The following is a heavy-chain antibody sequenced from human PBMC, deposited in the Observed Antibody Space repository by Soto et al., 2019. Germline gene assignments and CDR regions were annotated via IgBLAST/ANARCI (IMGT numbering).Heavy chain of an antibody. CDR2: ISSSSSYI. J-gene: IGHJ6*02. CDR1: GFTFSSYS. Sequence: SCKASGFTFSSYSMNWVRQAPGKGLEWVSSISSSSSYIYYADSVKGRFTISRDNAKNSLYLQMNSLRAEDTAVYYCARGVVVPAASPLYYYYGMDVWGQGTTVTV. V-gene: IGHV3-21*01. CDR3: ARGVVVPAASPLYYYYGMDV. D-gene: IGHD2-2*01.